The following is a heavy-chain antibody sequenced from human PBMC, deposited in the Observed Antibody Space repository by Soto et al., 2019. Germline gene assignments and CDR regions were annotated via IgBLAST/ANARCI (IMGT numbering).Heavy chain of an antibody. V-gene: IGHV3-11*01. CDR1: GFTFSDYY. D-gene: IGHD2-2*02. CDR2: ISSSGSTI. J-gene: IGHJ5*02. CDR3: ARRGDYCSSTSCYKNWFDP. Sequence: GGSLRLSCAASGFTFSDYYMSWIRQAPGKGLEWVSYISSSGSTIYYADSVKGRFTISRDNAKNSLYLQMNSLRAEDTAVYYCARRGDYCSSTSCYKNWFDPWGQGTLVTVSS.